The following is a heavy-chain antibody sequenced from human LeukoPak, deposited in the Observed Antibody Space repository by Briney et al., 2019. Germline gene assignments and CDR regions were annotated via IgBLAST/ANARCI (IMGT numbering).Heavy chain of an antibody. J-gene: IGHJ3*01. V-gene: IGHV3-23*01. CDR2: SSSGGANP. CDR3: GRDPNGDYVGAFEF. D-gene: IGHD4-17*01. CDR1: GFTFSKYA. Sequence: GGSQRLSCAASGFTFSKYALVWVRQAPGKGLEWVSASSSGGANPLYADAVKGRFTISRDNSKNALYLQMNSLRAEDTAVYFCGRDPNGDYVGAFEFWGHGTTVIVSS.